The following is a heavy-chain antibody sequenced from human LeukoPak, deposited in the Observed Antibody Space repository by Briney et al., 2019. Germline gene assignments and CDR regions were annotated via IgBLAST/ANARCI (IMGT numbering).Heavy chain of an antibody. CDR2: IIPIFGIA. CDR3: ARDVELWIQLWSPCWFDP. Sequence: ASVKVSCKASGGTFSSYAISWVRQAPGQGLEWMGRIIPIFGIANYAQKFQGRVTITADKSTSTAYMELSSLRSEDTAVYYCARDVELWIQLWSPCWFDPWGQGTLVTVSS. J-gene: IGHJ5*02. D-gene: IGHD5-18*01. V-gene: IGHV1-69*04. CDR1: GGTFSSYA.